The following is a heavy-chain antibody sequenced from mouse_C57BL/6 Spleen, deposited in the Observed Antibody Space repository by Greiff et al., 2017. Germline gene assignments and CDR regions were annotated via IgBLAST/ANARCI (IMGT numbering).Heavy chain of an antibody. CDR2: ISYDGSN. CDR1: GYSITSGYY. J-gene: IGHJ4*01. Sequence: DVQLQESGPGLVKPSQSLSLTCSVTGYSITSGYYWNWIRQFPGNKLEWMGYISYDGSNNYNPSLKNRISITRDTSKNQFFLNLKSVTTEDTATYYCASNYNYAMDYWGQGTSVTVSS. D-gene: IGHD2-1*01. CDR3: ASNYNYAMDY. V-gene: IGHV3-6*01.